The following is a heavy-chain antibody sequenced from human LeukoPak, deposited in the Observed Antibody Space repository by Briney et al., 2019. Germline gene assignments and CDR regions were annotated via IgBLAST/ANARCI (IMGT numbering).Heavy chain of an antibody. J-gene: IGHJ4*02. CDR1: GGTFSSYA. Sequence: GSSVKVSCKASGGTFSSYAISWVRQAPGQGLEWMGGIIPIFGTANYAQKFQGRVTITADKSTSTAYMELSSLRSEDTAVYYCASPPRGYSGYDWVLDYWGQGTLVTVSS. V-gene: IGHV1-69*06. CDR2: IIPIFGTA. CDR3: ASPPRGYSGYDWVLDY. D-gene: IGHD5-12*01.